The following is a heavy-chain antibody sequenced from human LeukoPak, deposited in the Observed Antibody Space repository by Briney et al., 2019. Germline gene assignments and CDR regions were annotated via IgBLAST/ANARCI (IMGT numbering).Heavy chain of an antibody. D-gene: IGHD2-15*01. V-gene: IGHV1-8*01. J-gene: IGHJ4*02. CDR1: GYTFTSYD. Sequence: ASVKVSCTASGYTFTSYDINWVRQATGQGLEWMGWMNPNSGNTGYAQKFQGRVTMTRNTSISTAYMELSSLRSEDTAVYYCASGSGGMSAFDYWGQGTLVTVSS. CDR3: ASGSGGMSAFDY. CDR2: MNPNSGNT.